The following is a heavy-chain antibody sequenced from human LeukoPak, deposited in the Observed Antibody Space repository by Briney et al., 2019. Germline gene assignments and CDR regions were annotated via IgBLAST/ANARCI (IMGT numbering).Heavy chain of an antibody. CDR2: IGYGGSNK. CDR3: AKRGGTTVTTSNFHMDV. V-gene: IGHV3-30*02. J-gene: IGHJ6*03. D-gene: IGHD4-17*01. Sequence: GGSLRLSCAASGFTFSSYGMHWVRQAPGKGLEWVAFIGYGGSNKYTADSARGRFTLSRDNSKDTLYLQMNSLRAEDTAVYYCAKRGGTTVTTSNFHMDVWGKGTTVTVSS. CDR1: GFTFSSYG.